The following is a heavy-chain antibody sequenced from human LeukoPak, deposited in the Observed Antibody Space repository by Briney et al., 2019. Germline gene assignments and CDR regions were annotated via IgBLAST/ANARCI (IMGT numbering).Heavy chain of an antibody. D-gene: IGHD3-10*01. Sequence: GESLQISCKGSEYSFTNYWIGWVRQMPGKGLEWMGIIYPGDSDTRYSPFFQGQVTISADKSISTAYLQWSSLKASDTAMYFCATYAGSYSKYFQHWGQGTLVTVSS. CDR3: ATYAGSYSKYFQH. CDR1: EYSFTNYW. CDR2: IYPGDSDT. J-gene: IGHJ1*01. V-gene: IGHV5-51*01.